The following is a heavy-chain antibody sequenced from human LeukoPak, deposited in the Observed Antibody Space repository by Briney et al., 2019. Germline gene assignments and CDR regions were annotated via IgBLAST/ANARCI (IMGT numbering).Heavy chain of an antibody. D-gene: IGHD3-22*01. J-gene: IGHJ2*01. V-gene: IGHV4-39*05. Sequence: RASGTPSLTCTVSGGSISSSSSYWVWIRQPPGMGREWIGSIYYSGSTYCHPSLKSRVTISVDTSKNQFSLKVSSVAAADTAVYYCARYESSAYGIDVWGRGTLVTVSS. CDR1: GGSISSSSSY. CDR3: ARYESSAYGIDV. CDR2: IYYSGST.